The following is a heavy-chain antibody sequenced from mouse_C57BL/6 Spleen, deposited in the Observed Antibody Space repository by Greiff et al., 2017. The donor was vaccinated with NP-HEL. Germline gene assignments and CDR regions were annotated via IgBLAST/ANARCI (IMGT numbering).Heavy chain of an antibody. J-gene: IGHJ2*01. V-gene: IGHV8-8*01. CDR1: GFSLSTFGMG. CDR2: IWWDDDK. CDR3: ARIDPKDDDYHDFDY. Sequence: QVTLKESGPGILQPSQTLSLTCSFSGFSLSTFGMGVGWIRLPSGKGLEWLAHIWWDDDKYYNPALKSRITIPKDTSKNQVFLTIANVDTADTATYYCARIDPKDDDYHDFDYWGQDTTLTVSS. D-gene: IGHD2-4*01.